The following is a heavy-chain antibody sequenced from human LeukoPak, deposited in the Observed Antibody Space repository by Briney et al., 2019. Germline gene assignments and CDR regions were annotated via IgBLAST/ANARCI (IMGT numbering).Heavy chain of an antibody. D-gene: IGHD1-1*01. CDR3: ARDPPGTTAFDL. V-gene: IGHV1-2*02. CDR1: GYIFTDYY. J-gene: IGHJ3*01. CDR2: INPKSDGT. Sequence: GASVKVSCKASGYIFTDYYMHWVRQAPGQGHEWMGWINPKSDGTKYAQNFQGRVTMTWDTSISTAYMEVSRLTSDDTAMFYCARDPPGTTAFDLWGQGTMVTVSS.